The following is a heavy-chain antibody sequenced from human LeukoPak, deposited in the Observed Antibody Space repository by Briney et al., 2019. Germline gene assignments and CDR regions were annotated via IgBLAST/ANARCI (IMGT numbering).Heavy chain of an antibody. CDR2: IYYSGST. D-gene: IGHD2-2*01. J-gene: IGHJ4*02. Sequence: SETLSLTCTVSGGYISSYYWSWIRQPPGKGLEWIGYIYYSGSTNYNPSLKSRVTISVDTSKNQFSLKLSSVTAADTAVYYCAREGPAAAFDYWGQGTLVTVSS. CDR3: AREGPAAAFDY. V-gene: IGHV4-59*01. CDR1: GGYISSYY.